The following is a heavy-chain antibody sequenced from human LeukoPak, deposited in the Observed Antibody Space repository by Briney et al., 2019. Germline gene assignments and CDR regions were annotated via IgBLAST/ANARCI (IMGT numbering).Heavy chain of an antibody. D-gene: IGHD3-10*01. CDR3: ARGPLWFGEFPISYGMDV. CDR2: INPNSGGT. CDR1: GYTFTGYY. J-gene: IGHJ6*02. Sequence: ASVKVSCKASGYTFTGYYMHWVRQAPGQGLERMGWINPNSGGTDYAQKFQGWVTMTRDTSISTAYMELSRLRSDDTAVYYCARGPLWFGEFPISYGMDVWGQGTTVTVSS. V-gene: IGHV1-2*04.